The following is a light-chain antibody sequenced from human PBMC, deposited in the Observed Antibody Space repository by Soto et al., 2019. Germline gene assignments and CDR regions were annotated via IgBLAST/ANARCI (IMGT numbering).Light chain of an antibody. V-gene: IGLV2-11*01. CDR3: CSYAGNYTLL. CDR1: SRDVGIYNY. J-gene: IGLJ2*01. Sequence: LTQPRSVSGSPGQSVTVSCTGTSRDVGIYNYVSWYQQRPGTAPKVMIYDVTKRPSGVPDRFSGSKSANTASLTISGLQADDEADYYCCSYAGNYTLLFGGGTKVTVL. CDR2: DVT.